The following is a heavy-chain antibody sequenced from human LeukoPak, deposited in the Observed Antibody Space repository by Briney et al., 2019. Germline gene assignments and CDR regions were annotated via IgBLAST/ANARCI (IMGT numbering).Heavy chain of an antibody. Sequence: ASVKVSCKASGYTFTSYDINWVRQATGQGLEWMGWMNPNSGNTGYAQKFQGRVTMTRNTSISTAYMELSSLRSEDTAVYYCARGALALYYDILTGYYNHDYYYGMDVWGQGTTVTVSS. D-gene: IGHD3-9*01. CDR2: MNPNSGNT. V-gene: IGHV1-8*01. J-gene: IGHJ6*02. CDR1: GYTFTSYD. CDR3: ARGALALYYDILTGYYNHDYYYGMDV.